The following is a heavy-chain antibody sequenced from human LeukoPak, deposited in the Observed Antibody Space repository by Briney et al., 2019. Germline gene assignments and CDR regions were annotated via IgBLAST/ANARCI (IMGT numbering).Heavy chain of an antibody. V-gene: IGHV4-38-2*02. D-gene: IGHD3-10*01. CDR2: IYHSGST. Sequence: SETLSLTCTVSGYSISSGYYWGWIRQPPGKGLEWIGSIYHSGSTYYNPSLKSRVTISVDTSKNQFSLKLSSVTAADTAVYFCASHHYYAVGSVRGWFGPWGRGILVTVSS. CDR1: GYSISSGYY. J-gene: IGHJ5*02. CDR3: ASHHYYAVGSVRGWFGP.